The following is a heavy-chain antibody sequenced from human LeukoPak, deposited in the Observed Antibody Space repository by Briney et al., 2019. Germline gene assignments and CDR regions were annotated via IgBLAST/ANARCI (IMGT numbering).Heavy chain of an antibody. CDR2: ISYDGSNK. D-gene: IGHD1-26*01. J-gene: IGHJ4*02. CDR3: ARLQKQHGSGSYRTFDY. V-gene: IGHV3-30-3*01. Sequence: PGGSLRLSCAASGFTFSSYAMHWVRQAPGKGLEWVAVISYDGSNKYYADSVKGRFTISRDNSKNTLYLQMNSLRAEDTAVYYCARLQKQHGSGSYRTFDYWGQGTLVTVSS. CDR1: GFTFSSYA.